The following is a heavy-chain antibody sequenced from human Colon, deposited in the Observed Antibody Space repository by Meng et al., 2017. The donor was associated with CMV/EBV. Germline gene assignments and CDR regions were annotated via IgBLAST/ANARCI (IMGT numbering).Heavy chain of an antibody. CDR3: AKARGRDLLYSYFGMDV. V-gene: IGHV3-20*04. CDR2: LNWNGDSP. J-gene: IGHJ6*02. CDR1: GFTFDDYG. Sequence: GGSLRLSWAASGFTFDDYGMNWVRQSPGRGLEWVSGLNWNGDSPGYADSVQGRFTISRDNAKKSLYLEMSSLRAEDTAVYYCAKARGRDLLYSYFGMDVWGQGTTVTVSS. D-gene: IGHD3-16*01.